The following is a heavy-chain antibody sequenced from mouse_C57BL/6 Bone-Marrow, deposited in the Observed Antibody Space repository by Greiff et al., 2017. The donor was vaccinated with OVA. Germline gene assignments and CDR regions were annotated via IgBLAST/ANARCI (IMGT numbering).Heavy chain of an antibody. V-gene: IGHV5-6*01. CDR1: GFTFSSYG. D-gene: IGHD4-1*02. CDR2: ISSGGSYT. Sequence: EVKLVESGGDLVKPGGSLKLSCAASGFTFSSYGMSWVRQTPDKRLEWVATISSGGSYTYYPDRVKGRFTISRDNAKNTLYLQMSSLKSEDTAMYYCARLTTGTYYAMDYWGQGTSVTVSS. CDR3: ARLTTGTYYAMDY. J-gene: IGHJ4*01.